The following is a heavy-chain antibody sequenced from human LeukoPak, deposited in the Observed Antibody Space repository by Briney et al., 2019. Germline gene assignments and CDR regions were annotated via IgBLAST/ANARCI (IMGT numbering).Heavy chain of an antibody. D-gene: IGHD5-18*01. CDR2: ISYDGSNK. CDR1: GFTFSSYG. Sequence: GGSLRLSCAASGFTFSSYGMHWVRQAPGKGLEWVAVISYDGSNKYYADSVKGRFTISRDNSKNTLYLQMNSLRAEDTAVYYCAKVPAGYSYGPLAYYYYGMDVWGQGTTATVSS. V-gene: IGHV3-30*18. J-gene: IGHJ6*02. CDR3: AKVPAGYSYGPLAYYYYGMDV.